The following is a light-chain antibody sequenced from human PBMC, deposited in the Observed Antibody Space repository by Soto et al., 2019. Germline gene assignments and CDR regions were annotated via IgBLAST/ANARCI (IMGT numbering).Light chain of an antibody. Sequence: DIQMTQSPSTLSASVGDRVTITCRASQSISSWLAWYQQKPGKAPKLLIYKASSLESGVPSRFSGSGSGTEFTLTISSLQPDDFATYYCQQDNSYSITFRPST. CDR3: QQDNSYSIT. CDR1: QSISSW. CDR2: KAS. V-gene: IGKV1-5*03. J-gene: IGKJ3*01.